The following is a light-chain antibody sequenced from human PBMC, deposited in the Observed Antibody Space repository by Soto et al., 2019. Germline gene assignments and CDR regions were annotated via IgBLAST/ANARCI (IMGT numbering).Light chain of an antibody. V-gene: IGKV3-20*01. CDR1: QSINRYY. Sequence: EIVLTQSPGTLSLSPGERATLSCRASQSINRYYLAWYQQKPGQPPRLIIYGASSRLTGIPDRFIGSGSGTDVTLTISRLEPEEFAGYSCQHYGGSPPWPFGQGTKVEIK. CDR2: GAS. J-gene: IGKJ1*01. CDR3: QHYGGSPPWP.